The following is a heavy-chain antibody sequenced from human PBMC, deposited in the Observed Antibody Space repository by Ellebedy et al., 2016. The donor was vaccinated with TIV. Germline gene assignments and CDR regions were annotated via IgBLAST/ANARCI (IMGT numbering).Heavy chain of an antibody. D-gene: IGHD4-17*01. CDR1: GYSFTSYW. V-gene: IGHV5-51*01. CDR3: ARLGGDYKYYYYYGMDV. CDR2: IYPGDSDT. Sequence: GESLKISCKGSGYSFTSYWIGWVRQMPGKGLEWMGIIYPGDSDTRYSPSFQGQVTISADKSISTAYLQWSSLKASDTAMYYCARLGGDYKYYYYYGMDVWGQGTTVTVSS. J-gene: IGHJ6*02.